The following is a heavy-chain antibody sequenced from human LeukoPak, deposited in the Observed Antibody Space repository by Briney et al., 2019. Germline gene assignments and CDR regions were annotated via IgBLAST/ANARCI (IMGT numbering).Heavy chain of an antibody. Sequence: GGSLRLSCAASGITFSSHTMNWVRQAPGKGLEWVSSISSSSSYIYYAGSVKGRFTISRDNATNSLFLQMTSLRAEDTAVYDCARDRSRNYGYYFDFWGQGTLVSVSS. V-gene: IGHV3-21*01. J-gene: IGHJ4*02. CDR2: ISSSSSYI. CDR3: ARDRSRNYGYYFDF. D-gene: IGHD4-11*01. CDR1: GITFSSHT.